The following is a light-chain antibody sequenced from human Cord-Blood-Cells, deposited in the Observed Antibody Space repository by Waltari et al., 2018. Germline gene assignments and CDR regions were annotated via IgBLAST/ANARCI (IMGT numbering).Light chain of an antibody. Sequence: QSALTQPRPVSGSPGPSVTISCTGTSSDVGGYNYVSWYQQHPGKAPKLMIYDGSKRPSGVPDRFSGSKSGNTASLTISGLQAEDEPDYYCCSYAGSYTWVFGGGTKLTVL. J-gene: IGLJ3*02. CDR1: SSDVGGYNY. CDR2: DGS. CDR3: CSYAGSYTWV. V-gene: IGLV2-11*01.